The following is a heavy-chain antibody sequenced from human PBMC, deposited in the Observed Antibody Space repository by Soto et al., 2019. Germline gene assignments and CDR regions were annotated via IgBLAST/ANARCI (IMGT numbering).Heavy chain of an antibody. CDR2: ISGSGGST. CDR1: GFTFSSYA. CDR3: ANILGDYGGNLLASAFDI. J-gene: IGHJ3*02. V-gene: IGHV3-23*01. D-gene: IGHD4-17*01. Sequence: GGSLRLSCAASGFTFSSYAMSWVRQAPGKGLEWVSAISGSGGSTYYADSVKGRFTISRDNSKNTLYLQMNSLRAEDTAVYYCANILGDYGGNLLASAFDIWGQGTMVTVSS.